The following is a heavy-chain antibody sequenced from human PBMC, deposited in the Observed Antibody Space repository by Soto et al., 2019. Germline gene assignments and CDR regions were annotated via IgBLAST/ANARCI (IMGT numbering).Heavy chain of an antibody. D-gene: IGHD5-18*01. CDR3: ASCIQLWQPENYYYYGMDV. CDR2: IIPIFGTA. CDR1: GGTFSSYA. J-gene: IGHJ6*02. V-gene: IGHV1-69*13. Sequence: GASVKVSCKASGGTFSSYAISWVRQAPGQGLEWMGGIIPIFGTANYAQKFQGRVTITADESTSTAYMELSSLRSEDTAAYYCASCIQLWQPENYYYYGMDVWGQGTTVTVSS.